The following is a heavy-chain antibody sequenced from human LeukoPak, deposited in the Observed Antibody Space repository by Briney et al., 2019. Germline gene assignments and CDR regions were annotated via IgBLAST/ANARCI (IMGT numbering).Heavy chain of an antibody. CDR2: ISSSTSTI. D-gene: IGHD4-11*01. CDR3: ARVLPYDYINRFDR. Sequence: GGSLRLSCAASGFTFDTYSMNWVRQAPGKGREGVSYISSSTSTIYYADSVKVRFTISRDNAKNSLYLQMNSLRAEDTAVYYCARVLPYDYINRFDRWGQGTLVTVSS. CDR1: GFTFDTYS. V-gene: IGHV3-48*01. J-gene: IGHJ5*02.